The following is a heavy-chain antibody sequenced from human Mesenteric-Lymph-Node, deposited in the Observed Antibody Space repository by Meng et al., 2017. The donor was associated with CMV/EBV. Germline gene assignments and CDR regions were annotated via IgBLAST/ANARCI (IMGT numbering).Heavy chain of an antibody. CDR3: ARRVVWSIHD. J-gene: IGHJ4*02. V-gene: IGHV4-39*01. CDR2: IQQTGTT. CDR1: GDSIDSGTYY. D-gene: IGHD2-21*01. Sequence: CSVSGDSIDSGTYYWAWIRQPPGKGLEWIGDIQQTGTTYRNPSLKSRVTISVDTSKNQFSLRLSSVTTADTAVYYCARRVVWSIHDWGQGTLVTVSS.